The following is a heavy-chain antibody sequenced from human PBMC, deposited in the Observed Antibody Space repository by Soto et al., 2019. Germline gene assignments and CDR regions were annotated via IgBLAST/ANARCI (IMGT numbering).Heavy chain of an antibody. CDR2: IVGDGSSI. J-gene: IGHJ4*02. Sequence: GWSLRLSCAASGFTFNYAMMWVRQAPGKGQEWVSGIVGDGSSIYYADSVKGRFTISRDNSKNTLYLQMNSLRVEDTAVYYCARDAVYNDGLWLVAYWGKGTLVTVSS. D-gene: IGHD1-1*01. CDR3: ARDAVYNDGLWLVAY. CDR1: GFTFNYA. V-gene: IGHV3-23*01.